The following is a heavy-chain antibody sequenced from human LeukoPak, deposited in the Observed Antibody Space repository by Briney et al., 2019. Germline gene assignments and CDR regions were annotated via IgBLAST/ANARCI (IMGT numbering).Heavy chain of an antibody. J-gene: IGHJ3*02. D-gene: IGHD4-17*01. CDR1: GYTLTELS. CDR2: FDPEDGET. CDR3: ATSDYGDSNDAFDI. V-gene: IGHV1-24*01. Sequence: GASVKVSCKVSGYTLTELSMHWVRQAPGKGLEWMGGFDPEDGETIYAQKFQGRVTMTEDTSTDTAYMELSSLRSEDTAVYYCATSDYGDSNDAFDIWGQGTMVTVSS.